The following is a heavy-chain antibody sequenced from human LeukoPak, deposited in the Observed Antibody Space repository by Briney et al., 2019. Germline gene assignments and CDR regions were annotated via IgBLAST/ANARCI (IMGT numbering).Heavy chain of an antibody. CDR3: AKSGGYGLIDY. Sequence: SETLSLTCTVSGGSISSSSYYWGWIRQPPGKGLEWIGSIYYSGSTYYNPSLKSRVTISIDTSKNQFSLRLSSVTAADTAMYYCAKSGGYGLIDYWGQGTLVTVSS. V-gene: IGHV4-39*01. J-gene: IGHJ4*02. D-gene: IGHD1-26*01. CDR2: IYYSGST. CDR1: GGSISSSSYY.